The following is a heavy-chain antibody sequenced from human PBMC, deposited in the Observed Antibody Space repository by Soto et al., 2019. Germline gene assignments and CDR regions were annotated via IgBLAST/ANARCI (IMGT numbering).Heavy chain of an antibody. CDR3: TTLWYRAYYYYGMDV. CDR1: GFTFSNAW. J-gene: IGHJ6*02. Sequence: GGSLRLSCAASGFTFSNAWMNWVRQAPGKGLEWVGRIKSKTDGGTTDYAAPVKGRFTISRDDSKNTLYLQMNSLKTEDTAVYYCTTLWYRAYYYYGMDVWGQGTTVTVSS. CDR2: IKSKTDGGTT. D-gene: IGHD1-26*01. V-gene: IGHV3-15*07.